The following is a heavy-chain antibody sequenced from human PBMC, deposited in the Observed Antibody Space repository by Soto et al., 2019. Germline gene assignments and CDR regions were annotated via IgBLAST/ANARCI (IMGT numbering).Heavy chain of an antibody. J-gene: IGHJ6*02. CDR3: ARGLVIRPYYYHGMDV. Sequence: PSETLSLTCTGAEGSISSGDDFWSWIRQSPGKGLEWIGYISSIGSTYYNPSLKSRVSVSRDTSKNQFSLKLSSVTTTDTAVYYCARGLVIRPYYYHGMDVWGQGTTVTVSS. CDR2: ISSIGST. D-gene: IGHD3-9*01. CDR1: EGSISSGDDF. V-gene: IGHV4-30-4*01.